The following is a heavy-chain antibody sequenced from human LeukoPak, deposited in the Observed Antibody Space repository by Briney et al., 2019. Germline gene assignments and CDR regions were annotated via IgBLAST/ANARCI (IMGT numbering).Heavy chain of an antibody. CDR3: ARGFTPATYSSSWYPGYFDY. CDR1: GGSFSGYY. J-gene: IGHJ4*02. V-gene: IGHV4-34*01. Sequence: SETLSLTCAVYGGSFSGYYWSWIRQPPGKGLEWIGEINHSGSTNYNPSLKSRVTISVDTSKNQFSLKLSSVTAADTAVYYCARGFTPATYSSSWYPGYFDYWGQGTLVTVSP. CDR2: INHSGST. D-gene: IGHD6-13*01.